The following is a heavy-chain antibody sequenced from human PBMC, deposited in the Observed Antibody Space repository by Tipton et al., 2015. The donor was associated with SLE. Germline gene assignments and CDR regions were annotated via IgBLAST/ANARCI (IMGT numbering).Heavy chain of an antibody. CDR1: GFTFSSYS. Sequence: SLRLSCAASGFTFSSYSMNWVRQAPGKGLEWVSSIGSSSSYIYYADSAKGRFTISRDNAKNSLYLQMNSLRAEDTAVYYCAKECSSGNYPLFDYWGQGTLVTVSS. CDR3: AKECSSGNYPLFDY. V-gene: IGHV3-21*04. CDR2: IGSSSSYI. D-gene: IGHD1-26*01. J-gene: IGHJ4*02.